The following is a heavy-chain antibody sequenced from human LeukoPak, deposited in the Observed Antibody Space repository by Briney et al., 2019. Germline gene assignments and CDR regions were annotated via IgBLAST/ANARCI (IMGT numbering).Heavy chain of an antibody. CDR1: GFSFSSFD. J-gene: IGHJ4*02. Sequence: GGSLRLSCSASGFSFSSFDMHWVRQAPGKGLEYVSAISSNGGRTYYADSVKGRFTISRDNSKNTLYLQMSSLRAEDTAVYYCVNPYCTSSTCCPNWGQGTLVTVSS. V-gene: IGHV3-64D*09. D-gene: IGHD2-2*01. CDR2: ISSNGGRT. CDR3: VNPYCTSSTCCPN.